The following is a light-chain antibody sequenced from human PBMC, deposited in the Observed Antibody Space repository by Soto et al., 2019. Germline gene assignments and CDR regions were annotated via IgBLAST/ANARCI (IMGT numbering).Light chain of an antibody. J-gene: IGKJ2*01. Sequence: DIQLTQSPSFLSASVGDRVTITCRASQGISTYLAWYQQKPRKAPKLLIYAASTLQSGVPSRFSGSGSGTEFTLTISSLQPEDFATYYCQHLNSYPYTFGQGTKLELK. V-gene: IGKV1-9*01. CDR2: AAS. CDR1: QGISTY. CDR3: QHLNSYPYT.